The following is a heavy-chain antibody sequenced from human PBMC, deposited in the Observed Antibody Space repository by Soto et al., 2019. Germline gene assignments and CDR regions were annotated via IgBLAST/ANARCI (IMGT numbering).Heavy chain of an antibody. J-gene: IGHJ4*02. D-gene: IGHD6-19*01. V-gene: IGHV6-1*01. Sequence: SQTLSLTCAISGDSVSSNSVAWNWIRQSPSRGLEWLGRTYYRSKWYNAYSVSVKSRITINPDTSKNQFSLQLKSVTPEDTAVYYCVREIGRGSGCYGIWGQGTQVTVSS. CDR2: TYYRSKWYN. CDR1: GDSVSSNSVA. CDR3: VREIGRGSGCYGI.